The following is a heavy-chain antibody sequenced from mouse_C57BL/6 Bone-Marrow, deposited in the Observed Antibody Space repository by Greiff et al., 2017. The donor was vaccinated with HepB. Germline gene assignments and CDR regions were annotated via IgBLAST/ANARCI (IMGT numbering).Heavy chain of an antibody. J-gene: IGHJ4*01. CDR2: IDPEDGET. CDR1: GFNIKDYY. D-gene: IGHD2-5*01. Sequence: VQLQQSGAELVKPGASVKLSCTASGFNIKDYYMHWVKQRTEQGLEWIGRIDPEDGETKYAPKFKGKSTITADTSSNTAYLQLSSLTSEDTAVYYCARSYYSNPSAMDYWGQGTSVTVSS. CDR3: ARSYYSNPSAMDY. V-gene: IGHV14-2*01.